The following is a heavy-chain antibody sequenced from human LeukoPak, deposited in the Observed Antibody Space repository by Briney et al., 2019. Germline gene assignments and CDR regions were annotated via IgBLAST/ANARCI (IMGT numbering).Heavy chain of an antibody. Sequence: GGSLRLSCATSGFTFSDYAMHWVRQAPGKGLEWVAVIWYDASDKYYGDSVKGRFTISRDNSKNTLYLEMDSLRVEDTAVYFCAKPTRGGGGSFRIDHWGQGTLVTVSS. D-gene: IGHD1-26*01. V-gene: IGHV3-33*06. J-gene: IGHJ4*02. CDR1: GFTFSDYA. CDR2: IWYDASDK. CDR3: AKPTRGGGGSFRIDH.